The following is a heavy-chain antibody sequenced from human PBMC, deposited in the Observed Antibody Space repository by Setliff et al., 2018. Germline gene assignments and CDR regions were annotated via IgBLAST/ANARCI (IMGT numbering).Heavy chain of an antibody. CDR2: INHYGSS. CDR3: ARPNCSGGDCYSSAFDV. V-gene: IGHV4-34*01. Sequence: SETLSLTCTVSGGSISTYYWTWIRQPPGKGLEWIGEINHYGSSNYNPSLKSRVTMSVDTSKNQFSLKLSSVTAADTALYYCARPNCSGGDCYSSAFDVWGHGTAVTVSS. D-gene: IGHD2-15*01. J-gene: IGHJ3*01. CDR1: GGSISTYY.